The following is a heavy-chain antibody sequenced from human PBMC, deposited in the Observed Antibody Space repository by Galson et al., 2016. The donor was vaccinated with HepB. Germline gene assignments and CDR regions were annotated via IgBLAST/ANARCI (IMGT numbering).Heavy chain of an antibody. CDR2: ITESGVTT. J-gene: IGHJ6*02. CDR1: GFTFRDFG. CDR3: AKDLVVVTPAMSHNYYGLDI. V-gene: IGHV3-23*01. Sequence: SLRLSCAASGFTFRDFGMTWVRQAPGKGLEWVSTITESGVTTYIADSVKGRFTISRDNSKNTLFLDMSNVRVDDTATYYCAKDLVVVTPAMSHNYYGLDIWGQGTTVAVSS. D-gene: IGHD2-2*01.